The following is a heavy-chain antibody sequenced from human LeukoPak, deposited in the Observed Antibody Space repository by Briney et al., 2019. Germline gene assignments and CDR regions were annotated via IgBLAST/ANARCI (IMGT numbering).Heavy chain of an antibody. CDR2: IYPGDSDT. CDR3: ARDWTDTAKTYYYYYYMDV. V-gene: IGHV5-51*01. D-gene: IGHD5-18*01. CDR1: GYSFTSYW. Sequence: GESLKISCKGSGYSFTSYWIGWVRQMPGKGLEWMGIIYPGDSDTRYSPSFQGQVTISADKSISTADMELSRLRSDDTAVYYCARDWTDTAKTYYYYYYMDVWGKGTTVTVSS. J-gene: IGHJ6*03.